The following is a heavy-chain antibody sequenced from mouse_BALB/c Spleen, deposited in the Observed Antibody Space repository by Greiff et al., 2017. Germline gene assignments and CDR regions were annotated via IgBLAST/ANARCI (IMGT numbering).Heavy chain of an antibody. CDR2: IWAGGST. Sequence: VKLMESGPGLVAPSQSLSITCTVSGFSLTSYGVHWVRQPPGKGLEWLGVIWAGGSTNYNSALMSRLSISKDNSKSQVFLKMNSLQTDDTAMYYCARVTGGNYDYAMDYWGQGTSVTVSS. CDR3: ARVTGGNYDYAMDY. J-gene: IGHJ4*01. D-gene: IGHD2-1*01. CDR1: GFSLTSYG. V-gene: IGHV2-9*02.